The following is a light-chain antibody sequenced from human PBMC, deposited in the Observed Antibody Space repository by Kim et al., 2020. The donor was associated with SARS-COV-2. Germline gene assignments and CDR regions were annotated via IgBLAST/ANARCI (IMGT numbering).Light chain of an antibody. J-gene: IGKJ1*01. V-gene: IGKV3D-15*01. CDR1: GSN. CDR2: AAS. CDR3: QQDYNWSRT. Sequence: GSNLAWYQHSPGQAPGLIIHAASPEATVIPARFSVSGSGKDFTLTISSLQTKDFAVYYGQQDYNWSRTFGQGTQVYIK.